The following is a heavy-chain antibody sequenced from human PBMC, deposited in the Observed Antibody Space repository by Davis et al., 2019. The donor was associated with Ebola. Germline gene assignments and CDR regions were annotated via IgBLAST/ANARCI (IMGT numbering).Heavy chain of an antibody. J-gene: IGHJ4*02. CDR2: IWYDGSNK. CDR3: ARPQYSSSWSPDYFDY. CDR1: GFTFSGSA. V-gene: IGHV3-33*08. D-gene: IGHD6-13*01. Sequence: GESLKISCAASGFTFSGSAMHWVRQAPGKGLEWVAVIWYDGSNKYYADSVKGRFTISRDNSKNTLYLQMNSLRAEDTAVYYCARPQYSSSWSPDYFDYWGQGTLVTVSS.